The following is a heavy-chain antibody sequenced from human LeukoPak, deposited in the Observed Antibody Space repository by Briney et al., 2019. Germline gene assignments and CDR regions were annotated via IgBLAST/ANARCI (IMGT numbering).Heavy chain of an antibody. D-gene: IGHD3-10*01. Sequence: GGSLRLSCAASGFTFSSYGMHWVRQAPGKGLEWVAVISYDGSNKYYADSVRGRFTISRDNSKMTLHLQMNSLRADDTAVYYCARDKGSRITMVRGLLGYWGQGTLVTVSS. CDR1: GFTFSSYG. CDR3: ARDKGSRITMVRGLLGY. CDR2: ISYDGSNK. J-gene: IGHJ4*02. V-gene: IGHV3-30*03.